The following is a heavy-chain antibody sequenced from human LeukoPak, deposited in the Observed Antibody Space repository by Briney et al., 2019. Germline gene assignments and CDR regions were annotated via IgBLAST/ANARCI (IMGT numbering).Heavy chain of an antibody. CDR3: ARVVVIAPYDAFDS. CDR2: ISSSSSYI. D-gene: IGHD2-21*01. V-gene: IGHV3-21*01. J-gene: IGHJ3*02. CDR1: GFTFSSYS. Sequence: KPGGSLRLSCAASGFTFSSYSMNCVRQAPGKGLEWVSSISSSSSYIYYADSVKGRFTISRDNAKNSLYLQMNSLRAEDTAVYYCARVVVIAPYDAFDSWGQGTMGTVS.